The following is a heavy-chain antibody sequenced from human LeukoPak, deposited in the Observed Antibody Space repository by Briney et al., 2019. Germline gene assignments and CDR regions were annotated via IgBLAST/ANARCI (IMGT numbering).Heavy chain of an antibody. CDR1: GYSVASAYY. CDR3: ARGRVSSSTWHSTYYYYFYMDV. V-gene: IGHV4-61*03. CDR2: IDHTGTT. D-gene: IGHD4-11*01. Sequence: SETLSLTCTVSGYSVASAYYWTWIRQPPGKGLEWIGYIDHTGTTNYNPSLNSRVTISRDTSKNHFSLQLSSVTAADTAVYFCARGRVSSSTWHSTYYYYFYMDVWGKGTTVTVSS. J-gene: IGHJ6*03.